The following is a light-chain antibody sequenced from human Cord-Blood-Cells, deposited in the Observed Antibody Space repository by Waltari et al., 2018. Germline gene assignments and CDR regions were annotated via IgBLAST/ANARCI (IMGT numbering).Light chain of an antibody. CDR1: SLRRYY. CDR3: NSRDSSGNHLV. CDR2: GKN. V-gene: IGLV3-19*01. Sequence: SSELTQDPAVSVALGQTVRITCQGASLRRYYARWYQQKPRQAPVLVIYGKNNRPSGIPDRFSGSSSGNTASLTITGAQAEDEADYYCNSRDSSGNHLVFGGGTKLTVL. J-gene: IGLJ2*01.